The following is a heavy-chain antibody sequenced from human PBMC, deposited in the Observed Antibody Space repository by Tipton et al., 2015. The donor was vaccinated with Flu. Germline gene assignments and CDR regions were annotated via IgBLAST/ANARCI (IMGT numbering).Heavy chain of an antibody. J-gene: IGHJ3*01. CDR1: GGSISSNY. V-gene: IGHV4-4*07. Sequence: TLSLTCTISGGSISSNYWSWVRQPAGKGLEWIGLIYPSGSTNYNPSLKSRVTMSVDTSKNQFSLKLSSVTAADTAVYFCATYNWNDVDVPVPAFDLWGQGTLVTVSS. CDR2: IYPSGST. CDR3: ATYNWNDVDVPVPAFDL. D-gene: IGHD1-20*01.